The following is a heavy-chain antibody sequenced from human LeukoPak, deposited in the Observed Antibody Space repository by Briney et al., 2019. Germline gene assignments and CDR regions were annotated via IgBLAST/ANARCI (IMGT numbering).Heavy chain of an antibody. Sequence: GGSLRLSCAASGFTFSSYAMSWVRQAPGKGLEWVSAISGSGGSTYYADSVKGRFTISRDNSKNTLYLQMNSLRAEDTAVYYCAKVGDFDWLLYVGWFDPWGQGTLVTVSS. D-gene: IGHD3-9*01. CDR2: ISGSGGST. CDR3: AKVGDFDWLLYVGWFDP. J-gene: IGHJ5*02. V-gene: IGHV3-23*01. CDR1: GFTFSSYA.